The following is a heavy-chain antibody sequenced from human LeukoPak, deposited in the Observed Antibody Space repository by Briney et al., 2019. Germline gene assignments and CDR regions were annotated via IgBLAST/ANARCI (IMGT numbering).Heavy chain of an antibody. CDR2: INPSGGST. CDR3: ARASAPHSSPFDY. Sequence: GASVTVSCKASGYTFTSYGISWVRQAPGQGLEWMGIINPSGGSTSYAQKFQGRVTMTRDTSTSTVYMELSSLRSEDTAVYYCARASAPHSSPFDYWGQGTLVTVSS. V-gene: IGHV1-46*01. J-gene: IGHJ4*02. D-gene: IGHD6-6*01. CDR1: GYTFTSYG.